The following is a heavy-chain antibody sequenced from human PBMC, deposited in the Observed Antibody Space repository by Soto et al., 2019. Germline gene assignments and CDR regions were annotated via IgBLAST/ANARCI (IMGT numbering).Heavy chain of an antibody. CDR2: ISGSGGST. CDR3: AKSPYSSGWTNWFDP. CDR1: VFTFSSYA. D-gene: IGHD6-19*01. V-gene: IGHV3-23*01. J-gene: IGHJ5*02. Sequence: GGSLRLSCAASVFTFSSYAMSWVRQAPGKGLEWVSAISGSGGSTYYADSVKGRFTISRDNSKNTLYLQMNSLRAEDTAVYYCAKSPYSSGWTNWFDPWGQGTLVTVSS.